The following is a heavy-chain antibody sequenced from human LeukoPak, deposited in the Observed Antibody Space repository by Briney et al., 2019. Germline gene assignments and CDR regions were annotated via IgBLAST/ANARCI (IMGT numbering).Heavy chain of an antibody. CDR3: ASPIPPRSSTSCWHYYYYGMDV. Sequence: SVKVSCKASGGTFSSYAISWVRQAPGQGLEWMGGIIPIFGTANYAQKFQGRVTITADESTSTAYMELSSLRSEDTAVYYCASPIPPRSSTSCWHYYYYGMDVWGQGTTVTVSS. D-gene: IGHD2-2*01. CDR2: IIPIFGTA. V-gene: IGHV1-69*13. J-gene: IGHJ6*02. CDR1: GGTFSSYA.